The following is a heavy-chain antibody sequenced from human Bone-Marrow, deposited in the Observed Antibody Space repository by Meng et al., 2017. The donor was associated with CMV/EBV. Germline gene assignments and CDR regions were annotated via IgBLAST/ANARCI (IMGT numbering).Heavy chain of an antibody. D-gene: IGHD1-26*01. CDR3: AREAVGEYVDSGMDV. CDR1: GYPFISYD. J-gene: IGHJ6*02. Sequence: ASVKVSCKTSGYPFISYDINWVRQAAGQGLEWMGWISAYNGNTNYAQKFQGRVTMTWDTSTSTAYMELSSLRSEDTAVYYCAREAVGEYVDSGMDVWGQGTTVTVSS. V-gene: IGHV1-18*01. CDR2: ISAYNGNT.